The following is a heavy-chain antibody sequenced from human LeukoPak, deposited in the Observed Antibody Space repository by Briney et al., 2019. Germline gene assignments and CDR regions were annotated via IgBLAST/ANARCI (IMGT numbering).Heavy chain of an antibody. D-gene: IGHD3-22*01. V-gene: IGHV3-48*03. Sequence: GGSLRLSCAASGFTFSSYEMNWVRQAPGKGLEWVSYISSSGSTIYYADSVKGRFTISRDNAKNSLYLQMNSLRAEDTAVYYCAREQDREAAATIVGDYWGQGTLVTVSS. CDR2: ISSSGSTI. CDR1: GFTFSSYE. CDR3: AREQDREAAATIVGDY. J-gene: IGHJ4*02.